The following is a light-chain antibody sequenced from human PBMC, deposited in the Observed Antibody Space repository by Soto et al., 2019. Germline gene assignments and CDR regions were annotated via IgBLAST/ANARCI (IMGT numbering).Light chain of an antibody. CDR2: DTS. Sequence: EIVLTQSPATLSLSPGERATLSCRASQSVSGFLVWYQQKPGQTPRLLIYDTSNRATGIPARFSGSGSGTDFTLTISSLEPEDFAVYYCQQRSNWPWTFGQGTKVEIK. J-gene: IGKJ1*01. CDR1: QSVSGF. V-gene: IGKV3-11*01. CDR3: QQRSNWPWT.